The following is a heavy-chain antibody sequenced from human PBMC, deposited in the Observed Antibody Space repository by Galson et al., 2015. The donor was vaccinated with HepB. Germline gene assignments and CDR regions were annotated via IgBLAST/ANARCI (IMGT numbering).Heavy chain of an antibody. CDR3: ARVYYDSSGVSGAFDI. D-gene: IGHD3-22*01. CDR2: IDPSDSYT. Sequence: QSGAEVKKPGESLRISCKGSGYSFTSYWISWVRQMPGKGLEWMGRIDPSDSYTNYSPSFQGHVTISADKSISTAYLQWSSLKASDTAMYYCARVYYDSSGVSGAFDIWGQGTMVTVSS. V-gene: IGHV5-10-1*01. J-gene: IGHJ3*02. CDR1: GYSFTSYW.